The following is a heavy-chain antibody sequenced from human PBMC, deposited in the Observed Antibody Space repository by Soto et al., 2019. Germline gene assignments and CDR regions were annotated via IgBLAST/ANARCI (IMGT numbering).Heavy chain of an antibody. CDR1: GGSLRTGSYH. J-gene: IGHJ4*02. V-gene: IGHV4-61*01. Sequence: PXXTLSLPCSVSGGSLRTGSYHWSWIRQPPGKGLEWIGFIPNNGSPDYNHSLKSRVVVSIDRSKNQFYLKVNSVTDADTAVYFCARIGWGGDSWGQGTLVTVSS. CDR2: IPNNGSP. CDR3: ARIGWGGDS. D-gene: IGHD7-27*01.